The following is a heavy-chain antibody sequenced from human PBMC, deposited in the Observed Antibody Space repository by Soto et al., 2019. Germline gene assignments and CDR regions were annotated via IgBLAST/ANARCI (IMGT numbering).Heavy chain of an antibody. Sequence: LSLTCAVSGGSISSGGYSWSWIRQPPGKGLEWIGYIYHSGSTYYNPSLKSRVTISVDRSKNQFSLKLICMTAADKAMYCRAGGLTRRDRWFEPGGQGTLVAVSS. D-gene: IGHD3-9*01. V-gene: IGHV4-30-2*01. J-gene: IGHJ5*02. CDR3: AGGLTRRDRWFEP. CDR1: GGSISSGGYS. CDR2: IYHSGST.